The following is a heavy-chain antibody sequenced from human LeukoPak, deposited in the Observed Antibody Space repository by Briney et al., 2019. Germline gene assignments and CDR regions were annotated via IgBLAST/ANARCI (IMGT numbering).Heavy chain of an antibody. CDR2: ISSGSRYI. V-gene: IGHV3-21*01. J-gene: IGHJ3*02. CDR3: ARHLFDIVVVPSAIDSFDI. Sequence: GGSLRLSCVASGFTFSGHAMTWVRQAPGKGLQWVSSISSGSRYISYAESLKGRFTISRDNAKNSLFLQMNSLGAEDTALYFCARHLFDIVVVPSAIDSFDIWGQGTMVTVSS. D-gene: IGHD2-2*02. CDR1: GFTFSGHA.